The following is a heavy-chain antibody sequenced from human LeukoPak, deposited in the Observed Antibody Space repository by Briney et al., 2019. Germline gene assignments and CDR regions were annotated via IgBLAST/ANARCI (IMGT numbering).Heavy chain of an antibody. D-gene: IGHD3-10*01. CDR1: GFTFSTYG. V-gene: IGHV3-30*02. J-gene: IGHJ4*02. Sequence: GGSLRLSCAASGFTFSTYGMHWVRQAPGKGLEWVTFIQYDGSVKLYGDSVKGRFTISRDNSKNTLYLQMNSLRAEDTAVYYCAKGWFGELFGSPLYWGQGTLVTVSS. CDR2: IQYDGSVK. CDR3: AKGWFGELFGSPLY.